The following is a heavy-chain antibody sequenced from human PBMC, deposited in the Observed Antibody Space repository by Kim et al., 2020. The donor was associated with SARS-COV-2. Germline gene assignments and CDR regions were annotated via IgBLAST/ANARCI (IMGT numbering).Heavy chain of an antibody. D-gene: IGHD3-10*01. CDR3: VRGRNSFDT. CDR1: GFTFSDYY. J-gene: IGHJ3*02. Sequence: GGSLRLSCTASGFTFSDYYMYWVRQAPGERLEWVGRIRNKANSYSTEYAASVKGRFTVSRDDSKNSLFLQMNGLKTGDTAVYFCVRGRNSFDTWGQGTMVTVSS. V-gene: IGHV3-72*01. CDR2: IRNKANSYST.